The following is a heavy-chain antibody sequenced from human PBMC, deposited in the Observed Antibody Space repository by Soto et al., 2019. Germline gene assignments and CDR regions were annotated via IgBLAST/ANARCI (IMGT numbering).Heavy chain of an antibody. D-gene: IGHD3-16*02. V-gene: IGHV4-59*01. CDR2: IYYSGST. J-gene: IGHJ6*04. CDR1: GGSISSYY. CDR3: AIYSQGTYRTYVKPSSV. Sequence: SETLSLTCTVSGGSISSYYWSWILQPPGKGLEWIGYIYYSGSTNYNPSLKSRVTISVDTSKNQFSLKLSSVTAADTAVYYCAIYSQGTYRTYVKPSSVWGKGTTVTVSS.